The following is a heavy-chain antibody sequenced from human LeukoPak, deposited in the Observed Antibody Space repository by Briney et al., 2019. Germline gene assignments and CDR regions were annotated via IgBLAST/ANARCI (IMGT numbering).Heavy chain of an antibody. CDR3: ARGPNYDILTGYYNQYYFDY. CDR2: INWNGGST. CDR1: GFTFDDYG. D-gene: IGHD3-9*01. Sequence: GGSLRLSCAASGFTFDDYGMSWVRQAPGKGLEWVSGINWNGGSTGYADSVKGRFTIFRDNAKNSLYLQMNSLRAEDTALYYCARGPNYDILTGYYNQYYFDYWGQGTLVTVSS. V-gene: IGHV3-20*04. J-gene: IGHJ4*02.